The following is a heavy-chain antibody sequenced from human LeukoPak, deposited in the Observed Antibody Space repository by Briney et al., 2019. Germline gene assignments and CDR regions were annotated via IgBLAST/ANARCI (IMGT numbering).Heavy chain of an antibody. CDR2: IRYDGSNK. CDR3: AKDRDDFWSGYYVLTY. J-gene: IGHJ4*02. D-gene: IGHD3-3*01. Sequence: GGSLRLSCAASRFTFSSYGMHWVRQAPGKGLEWVAFIRYDGSNKYYADSVKGRFTISRDNSKNTLYLQMNSLRAEDTAVYYCAKDRDDFWSGYYVLTYWGQGTLVTVSS. V-gene: IGHV3-30*02. CDR1: RFTFSSYG.